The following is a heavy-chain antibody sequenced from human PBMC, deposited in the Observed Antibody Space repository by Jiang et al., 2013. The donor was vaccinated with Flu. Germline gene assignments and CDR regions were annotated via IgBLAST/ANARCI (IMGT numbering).Heavy chain of an antibody. D-gene: IGHD3-16*02. CDR1: GGSISSSNW. V-gene: IGHV4-4*02. CDR3: ARLPFYDYVWGSYRHQDY. CDR2: IYHSGST. Sequence: GPGLVKPSGTLSLTCAVSGGSISSSNWWSWVRQPPGKGLEWIGEIYHSGSTNYNPSLKSRVTISVDKSKNQFSLKLSSVTAADTAVYYCARLPFYDYVWGSYRHQDYWGQGTLVTVSS. J-gene: IGHJ4*02.